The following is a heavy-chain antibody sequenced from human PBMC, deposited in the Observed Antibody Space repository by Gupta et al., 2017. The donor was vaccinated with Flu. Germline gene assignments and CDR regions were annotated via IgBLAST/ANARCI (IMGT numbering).Heavy chain of an antibody. Sequence: EVLLEESGGGLVQPGGSLRLSCIGSGFTFGSHWMHWVRQAPGKGLVWVSRISYDGRAADYADTVKGRFTISRDNAKNTVVLQMNSLRDEDTGVYYCASRAYDSSGYWYLDYWGQGSLVTVSS. CDR1: GFTFGSHW. J-gene: IGHJ4*02. CDR2: ISYDGRAA. CDR3: ASRAYDSSGYWYLDY. D-gene: IGHD3-22*01. V-gene: IGHV3-74*01.